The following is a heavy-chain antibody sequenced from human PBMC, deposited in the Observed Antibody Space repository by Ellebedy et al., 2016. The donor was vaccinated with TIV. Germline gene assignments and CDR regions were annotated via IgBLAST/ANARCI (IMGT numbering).Heavy chain of an antibody. V-gene: IGHV3-7*01. Sequence: GGSLRLSCAAPGFTFSSYWMSWVRQAPGKGLEWVANINQDGSEKYYVDSVKGRFTISRDNAKNSLYLQMNGLGADDTAVYYCVTDGSYGDYRSPTHAFEFWGQGTIVTVSS. J-gene: IGHJ3*01. CDR1: GFTFSSYW. CDR2: INQDGSEK. CDR3: VTDGSYGDYRSPTHAFEF. D-gene: IGHD4-17*01.